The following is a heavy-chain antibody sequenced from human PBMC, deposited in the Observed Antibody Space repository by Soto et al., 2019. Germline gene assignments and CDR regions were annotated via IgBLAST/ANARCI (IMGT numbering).Heavy chain of an antibody. J-gene: IGHJ3*02. V-gene: IGHV3-30*03. CDR2: ISYDGSNK. CDR1: GFTFSSYG. Sequence: GGSLSLSCAASGFTFSSYGMHWVRQAPGKGLEWVAVISYDGSNKYYADSVKGRFTISRDNSKNTLYLQMNSLRAEDTAVYYCAIEAPDAFDIWGQGTMVTVSS. CDR3: AIEAPDAFDI.